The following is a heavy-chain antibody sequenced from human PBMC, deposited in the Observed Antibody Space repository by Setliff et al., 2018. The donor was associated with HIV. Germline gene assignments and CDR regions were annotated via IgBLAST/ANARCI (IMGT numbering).Heavy chain of an antibody. CDR1: GFTFSNYE. V-gene: IGHV3-48*03. CDR3: AKRNDNYDDSGYYYFDS. J-gene: IGHJ4*02. CDR2: ITGSGSRI. Sequence: GGSLRLSCAASGFTFSNYEMNWVRQAPGKGLEWVSYITGSGSRIYYADSVKGRFTISRDNAKNSVYLQMNSLRAEDTAVYYCAKRNDNYDDSGYYYFDSWGQGTLVTVSS. D-gene: IGHD3-22*01.